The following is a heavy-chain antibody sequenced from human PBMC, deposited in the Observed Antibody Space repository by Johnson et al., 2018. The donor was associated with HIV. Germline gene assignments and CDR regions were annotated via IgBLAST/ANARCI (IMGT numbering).Heavy chain of an antibody. Sequence: QVQLVESGGGVVQPGRSLRLSCAASGFTFSSYGMHWVRQAPGKGLEWVALISYDGSNKYYADSVKGQFTISRDNSKSMLYLQMNSLRAEDTAVYYCARPSVVTTLTTTPWAFDIWGQGTMVTVSS. D-gene: IGHD4-17*01. CDR3: ARPSVVTTLTTTPWAFDI. CDR2: ISYDGSNK. V-gene: IGHV3-30*03. CDR1: GFTFSSYG. J-gene: IGHJ3*02.